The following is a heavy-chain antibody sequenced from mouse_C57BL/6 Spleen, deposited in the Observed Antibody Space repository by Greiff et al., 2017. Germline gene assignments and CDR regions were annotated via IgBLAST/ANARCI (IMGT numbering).Heavy chain of an antibody. Sequence: EVKLVESGGGLVQPGGSMKLSCAASGFTFSDAWMDWVRQSPEKGLEWVAEIRKKANNHATSYAESVKGRFTISRDDSKSSVYLQMNSLRAEDTGIYYCTTRYGSSYWYFDVWGTGTTVTVSS. V-gene: IGHV6-6*01. CDR2: IRKKANNHAT. J-gene: IGHJ1*03. D-gene: IGHD1-1*01. CDR3: TTRYGSSYWYFDV. CDR1: GFTFSDAW.